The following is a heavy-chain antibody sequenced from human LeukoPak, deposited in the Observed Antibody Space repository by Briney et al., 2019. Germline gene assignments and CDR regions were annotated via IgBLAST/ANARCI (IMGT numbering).Heavy chain of an antibody. Sequence: PSGTLSLTCAVSGGSISSSNWWSWVRQPPGKGLEWIGEIYHSGSTNYNPSLKSRVTISVDKSKNQFSLKLSSVTAADTAVYYCARGPWYYGSGSYYNPPDYWGQGTLVTVSS. CDR2: IYHSGST. CDR1: GGSISSSNW. J-gene: IGHJ4*02. D-gene: IGHD3-10*01. V-gene: IGHV4-4*02. CDR3: ARGPWYYGSGSYYNPPDY.